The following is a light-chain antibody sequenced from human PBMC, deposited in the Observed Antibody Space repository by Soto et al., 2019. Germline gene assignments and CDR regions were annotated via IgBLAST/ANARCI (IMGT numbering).Light chain of an antibody. CDR2: DVS. V-gene: IGLV2-14*01. CDR3: SSYTSSSIYV. J-gene: IGLJ1*01. Sequence: QSALTQPASVSGSPGQSITISCTGTSSDVGGYNYVSWYQQHPGKAPKLIIYDVSNRPSGVSNRFSGSKSGNTASLTISGLPAEDEADYYCSSYTSSSIYVFGTGIKLTVL. CDR1: SSDVGGYNY.